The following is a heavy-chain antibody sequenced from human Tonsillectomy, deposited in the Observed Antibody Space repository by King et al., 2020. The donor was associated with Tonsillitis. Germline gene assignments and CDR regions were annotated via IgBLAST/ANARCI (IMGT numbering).Heavy chain of an antibody. CDR3: ASLVPATTYYYNGMDV. CDR1: GGSFSGYY. Sequence: VQLQQWGAGLLKSSETLSLTCAVYGGSFSGYYWSWIRQPPGKGLEWIGEINHSGSTNYNPSLKSRVSISVDTSKNQFSLKLSSVTAADTAVYYCASLVPATTYYYNGMDVWGQGTAVTVSS. D-gene: IGHD2-2*01. V-gene: IGHV4-34*01. J-gene: IGHJ6*02. CDR2: INHSGST.